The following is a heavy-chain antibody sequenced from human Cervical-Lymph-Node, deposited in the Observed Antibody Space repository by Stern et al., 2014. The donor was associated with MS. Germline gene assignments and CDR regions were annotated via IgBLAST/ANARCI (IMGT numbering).Heavy chain of an antibody. J-gene: IGHJ4*02. Sequence: VQLVESGGGLVQPGGSLRLSCAASGFTFSSYSMNWVRPAPGKGLEWVSYISSSSSTIYYADSVKGRFTISRDNAKNSLYLQMNSLRDEDTAVYYCARTATSSWYRLDYWGQGTLVTVSS. D-gene: IGHD6-13*01. CDR3: ARTATSSWYRLDY. CDR1: GFTFSSYS. V-gene: IGHV3-48*02. CDR2: ISSSSSTI.